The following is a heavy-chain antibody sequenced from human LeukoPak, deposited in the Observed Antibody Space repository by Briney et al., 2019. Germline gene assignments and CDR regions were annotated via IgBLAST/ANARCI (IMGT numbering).Heavy chain of an antibody. CDR1: GGSFSGYY. D-gene: IGHD1-26*01. J-gene: IGHJ4*02. CDR3: ARVFANSGSSYFDY. V-gene: IGHV4-34*01. CDR2: INHSGST. Sequence: SETLSLTCAVYGGSFSGYYWSWIRQPPGKGLEWIREINHSGSTNYNPSLKSRVTISVDKSKNQFSLKLSSVTAADTAVYYCARVFANSGSSYFDYWGQGTLVTVSS.